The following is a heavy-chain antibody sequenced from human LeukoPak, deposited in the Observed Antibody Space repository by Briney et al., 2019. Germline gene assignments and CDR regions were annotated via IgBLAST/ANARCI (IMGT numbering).Heavy chain of an antibody. J-gene: IGHJ4*02. CDR3: ARGGSGGRKPIDY. CDR2: INHSGST. V-gene: IGHV4-34*01. D-gene: IGHD2-15*01. Sequence: PSETLSLTCAVYGGSFSGYYWNWIRQPPGKGLEWIGEINHSGSTNYNPSLKSRVTISVDTSKNQFSLKLSSVTAADTAEYYCARGGSGGRKPIDYWGQGTLVTVSS. CDR1: GGSFSGYY.